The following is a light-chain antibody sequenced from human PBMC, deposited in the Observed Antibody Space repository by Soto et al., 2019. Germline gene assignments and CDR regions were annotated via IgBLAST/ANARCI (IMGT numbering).Light chain of an antibody. V-gene: IGKV1-5*03. CDR1: EFISKW. Sequence: DIQITQSPSTLSASVGDRVTITCRASEFISKWLAWYQQKPGTAPKLLIYQASSLESGVPSRVSASGSGTEFTLTITSLKPDDFATYYCQHYNSYLETFGHGTKVEIK. CDR2: QAS. J-gene: IGKJ1*01. CDR3: QHYNSYLET.